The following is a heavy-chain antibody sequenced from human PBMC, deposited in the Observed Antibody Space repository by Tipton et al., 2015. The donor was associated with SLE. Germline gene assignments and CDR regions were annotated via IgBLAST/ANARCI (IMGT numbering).Heavy chain of an antibody. J-gene: IGHJ5*02. CDR2: ISNTGTTV. D-gene: IGHD2-2*01. V-gene: IGHV3-48*04. Sequence: SLRLSCAASGFTFSNYAMSWVRQAPGKGLDWVSYISNTGTTVYYADSVKGRFTISRDNVKNALYLQMDSLRAEDTAVYYCARDLGYSTFDHWGQGTLVTVSS. CDR1: GFTFSNYA. CDR3: ARDLGYSTFDH.